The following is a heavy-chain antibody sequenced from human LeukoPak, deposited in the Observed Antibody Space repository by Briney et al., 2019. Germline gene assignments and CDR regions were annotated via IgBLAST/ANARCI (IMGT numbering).Heavy chain of an antibody. J-gene: IGHJ4*02. D-gene: IGHD4-17*01. CDR1: GFTLSNAW. CDR2: IKSKTDGGTT. V-gene: IGHV3-15*01. Sequence: GGSLRLSCAASGFTLSNAWMSWVRQAPGKGLEWVGRIKSKTDGGTTDYAAPVKGRFTISRDDSKNTLYLQMNSLRAEDTAVYYCAKDTHRDYGALYYFDYWGQGTLVTVSS. CDR3: AKDTHRDYGALYYFDY.